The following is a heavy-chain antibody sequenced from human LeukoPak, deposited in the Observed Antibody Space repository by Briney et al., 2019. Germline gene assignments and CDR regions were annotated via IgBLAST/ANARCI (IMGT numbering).Heavy chain of an antibody. J-gene: IGHJ4*02. Sequence: SETLSLTCTVSGYSISSGYYWGWIRQSPGKGLEWIGYIYYTGTSYNPSLKSRVTISADTSKNQFSLNLSSVTAADTAVYYCASRKLGNDYWGQGTLVTVSS. CDR1: GYSISSGYY. V-gene: IGHV4-61*01. D-gene: IGHD7-27*01. CDR3: ASRKLGNDY. CDR2: IYYTGT.